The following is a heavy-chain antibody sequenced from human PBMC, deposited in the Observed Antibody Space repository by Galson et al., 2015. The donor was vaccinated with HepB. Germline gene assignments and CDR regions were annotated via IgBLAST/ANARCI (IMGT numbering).Heavy chain of an antibody. V-gene: IGHV3-11*01. CDR2: ISSSGSTI. CDR1: GFTFSDYY. CDR3: ARDLSRRWGVTWP. J-gene: IGHJ5*02. D-gene: IGHD3-16*01. Sequence: SLRLSCAASGFTFSDYYMSWIRQGPGKGLEWVSSISSSGSTIYYADSVKGRFTISRDNAKNSLYLQMNSLRAEDTAVYYCARDLSRRWGVTWPWGQGTPVTVSS.